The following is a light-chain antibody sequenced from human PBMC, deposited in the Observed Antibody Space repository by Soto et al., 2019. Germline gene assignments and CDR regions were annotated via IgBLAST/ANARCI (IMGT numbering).Light chain of an antibody. Sequence: EIVMTQSPATLSVSPGERATLSCRASQSVSSNLAWYQQKPGQAPRLLIYGASIRATGIPARFSGSGSGTEFTLTISSLQSEDFAVYYCQQYNNSFFGGGTKVEIK. J-gene: IGKJ4*01. CDR2: GAS. CDR1: QSVSSN. V-gene: IGKV3D-15*01. CDR3: QQYNNSF.